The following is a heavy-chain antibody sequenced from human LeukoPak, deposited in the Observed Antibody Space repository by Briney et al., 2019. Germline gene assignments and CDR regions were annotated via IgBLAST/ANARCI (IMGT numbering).Heavy chain of an antibody. CDR3: ARDRNPYDSSGYFDY. Sequence: GGSLRLSCAASGFTFSDYYMSWIRQAPGKGLEWVSYISSSGSTIYYADSVKGRFTISRDNAKNSLYLQMNSLRVEDTAVYYCARDRNPYDSSGYFDYWGRGTLVTVSS. CDR2: ISSSGSTI. J-gene: IGHJ4*02. V-gene: IGHV3-11*04. D-gene: IGHD3-22*01. CDR1: GFTFSDYY.